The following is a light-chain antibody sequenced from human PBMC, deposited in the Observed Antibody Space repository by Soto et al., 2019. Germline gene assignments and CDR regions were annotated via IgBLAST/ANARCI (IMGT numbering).Light chain of an antibody. Sequence: IVLTQSPGTLSLSPGDRATLSCRASQTGNNNYLAWYQHKSGQAPRLLIYGVYTRASGIPDRFSGSGSGTEFTLTITRLEPEDSAVYFCQHYGYSQWTFGQGTKVEIK. J-gene: IGKJ1*01. CDR2: GVY. CDR3: QHYGYSQWT. V-gene: IGKV3-20*01. CDR1: QTGNNNY.